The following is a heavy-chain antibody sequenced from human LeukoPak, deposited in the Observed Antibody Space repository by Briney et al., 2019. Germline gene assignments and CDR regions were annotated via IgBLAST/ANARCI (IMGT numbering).Heavy chain of an antibody. Sequence: GGSLRLSCAASGFTVSSNYMSWVRQAPGKGLEWVSVIYSGGSKYYADSVKGRFTISRDNSKNTLYLQMNSLRAEDTAVYYCARVKRARIAVAGRFYYFDYWGQGTLVTVSS. J-gene: IGHJ4*02. CDR2: IYSGGSK. CDR1: GFTVSSNY. V-gene: IGHV3-66*01. CDR3: ARVKRARIAVAGRFYYFDY. D-gene: IGHD6-19*01.